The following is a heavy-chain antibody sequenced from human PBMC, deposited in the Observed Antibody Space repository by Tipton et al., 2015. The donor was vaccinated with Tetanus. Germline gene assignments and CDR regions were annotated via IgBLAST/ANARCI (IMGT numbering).Heavy chain of an antibody. D-gene: IGHD1-26*01. J-gene: IGHJ6*02. Sequence: TLSLTCTVSGGSLSTFYWNWIRQPAGKGLEWIGRIYSSGSTNYNPSLKSRVTMSIDTSKNQFSLELTSVTAADTAVYYCARGFRERSGTYFSSYYAMDVWGQGTTVTVSS. V-gene: IGHV4-4*07. CDR1: GGSLSTFY. CDR2: IYSSGST. CDR3: ARGFRERSGTYFSSYYAMDV.